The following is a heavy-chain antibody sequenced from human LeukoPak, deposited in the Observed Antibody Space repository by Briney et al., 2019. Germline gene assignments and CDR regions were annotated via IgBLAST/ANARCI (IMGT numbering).Heavy chain of an antibody. CDR3: ARHSTNLIRVDS. Sequence: SETPSLTCTVSGGSISSSSYYWGWIRQPPGKGLEWIGSIYYSGSTYYNPSLKSRVTISVDTSKNQFSLKLSSVTAADTAVYYCARHSTNLIRVDSWGQGTLVTVSS. V-gene: IGHV4-39*01. CDR2: IYYSGST. J-gene: IGHJ4*02. CDR1: GGSISSSSYY. D-gene: IGHD2-8*01.